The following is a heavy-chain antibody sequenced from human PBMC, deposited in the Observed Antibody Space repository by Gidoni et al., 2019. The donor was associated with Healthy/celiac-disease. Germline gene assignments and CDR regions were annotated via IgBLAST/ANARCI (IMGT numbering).Heavy chain of an antibody. CDR2: INPSGST. Sequence: QVQLQQLGAGMLKPSATLSLTCAVYGGSFSGYYWCWIRQPPGKGLAWIGEINPSGSTNYNPSLKSRVTISVDTSKNQFALKLSSVTDAETAVYYCARRPYCSSNSCYGNWFDPWGQGTLVTVSS. CDR3: ARRPYCSSNSCYGNWFDP. V-gene: IGHV4-34*01. D-gene: IGHD2-2*01. J-gene: IGHJ5*02. CDR1: GGSFSGYY.